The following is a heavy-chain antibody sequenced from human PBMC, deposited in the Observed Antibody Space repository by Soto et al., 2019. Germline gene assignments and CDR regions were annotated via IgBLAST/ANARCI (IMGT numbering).Heavy chain of an antibody. CDR1: GGSNRSFY. Sequence: SETLCLTCSVSGGSNRSFYWSWIRQPPGKGLEWIGYIYYTGNTNYNPSLKSPVTISVDTSKNQFSLKLTSVTAADTAVYYCAANYHNYYYMDVWGKGTTVTSP. J-gene: IGHJ6*03. V-gene: IGHV4-59*01. CDR2: IYYTGNT. CDR3: AANYHNYYYMDV.